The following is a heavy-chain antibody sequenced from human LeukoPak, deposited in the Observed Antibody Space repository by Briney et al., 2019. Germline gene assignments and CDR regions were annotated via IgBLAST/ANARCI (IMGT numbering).Heavy chain of an antibody. J-gene: IGHJ4*02. CDR1: GGSISSYY. Sequence: PSETLSLTCTVSGGSISSYYWSWIRRPPGKGLEWIGYIYFSGSTNSNPSLKSRVTISVDTSKNQFSLKLSSVTAADTAVYYCARHYYYVSSGLFHYWGQGTLVTVPS. CDR2: IYFSGST. CDR3: ARHYYYVSSGLFHY. V-gene: IGHV4-59*01. D-gene: IGHD3-22*01.